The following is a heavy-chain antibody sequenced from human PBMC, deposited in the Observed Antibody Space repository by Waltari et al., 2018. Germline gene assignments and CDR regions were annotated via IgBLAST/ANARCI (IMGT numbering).Heavy chain of an antibody. CDR2: INPTKGGT. V-gene: IGHV1-2*02. Sequence: QVQLAQSGAEVKKPVASVKVSCKTSGYTFTDHYMHWVRQAPGQGLEWGGWINPTKGGTNNAQKFQGTGTMTRDTSINTVDMELSRLRSDDTAVYYCVRGGLWWNSGYALDIWGQGTFVAVSS. J-gene: IGHJ3*02. D-gene: IGHD3-10*01. CDR1: GYTFTDHY. CDR3: VRGGLWWNSGYALDI.